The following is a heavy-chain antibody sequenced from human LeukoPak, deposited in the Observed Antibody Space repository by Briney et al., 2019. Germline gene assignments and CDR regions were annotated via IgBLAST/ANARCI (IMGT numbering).Heavy chain of an antibody. J-gene: IGHJ4*02. D-gene: IGHD3-9*01. CDR1: GYTFTSYG. V-gene: IGHV1-18*01. Sequence: ASVKVSCKASGYTFTSYGISWVRQAPGQGLEWMGWISAYNGNTNYAQKLQGRVTMTTDTSTSTAYMELRSLRSDDTVVFFWAKAAYDILTGYYKSGLGYWGQGTLVTVSS. CDR3: AKAAYDILTGYYKSGLGY. CDR2: ISAYNGNT.